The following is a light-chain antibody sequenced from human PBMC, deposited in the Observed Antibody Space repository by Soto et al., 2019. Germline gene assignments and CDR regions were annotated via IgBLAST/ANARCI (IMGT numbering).Light chain of an antibody. V-gene: IGKV1-5*01. CDR1: QSISSW. CDR3: QQNYSPPPIT. CDR2: DAS. J-gene: IGKJ5*01. Sequence: DIQMTQSPSTLSASVGDRVTITCRASQSISSWLAWYQQKPGKAPKFLIYDASSLESGVPSRFSGSGSGTEFTLTISSLQPDDFATYYCQQNYSPPPITFGQGTRLEIK.